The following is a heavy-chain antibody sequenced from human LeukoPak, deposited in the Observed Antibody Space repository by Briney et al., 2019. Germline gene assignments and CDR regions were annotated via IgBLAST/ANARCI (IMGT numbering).Heavy chain of an antibody. CDR2: ISSSSSYI. CDR3: ARASGWYERGPDYYYYYMDV. D-gene: IGHD6-19*01. Sequence: PGGSLRLSCAASGFTLSKALMSWVRQAPGKGLQSVSSISSSSSYIYYADSVKGRFTISRDNSKNSLYLQMNSLRAEDTAVYYCARASGWYERGPDYYYYYMDVWGKGTTVTVSS. CDR1: GFTLSKAL. V-gene: IGHV3-21*01. J-gene: IGHJ6*03.